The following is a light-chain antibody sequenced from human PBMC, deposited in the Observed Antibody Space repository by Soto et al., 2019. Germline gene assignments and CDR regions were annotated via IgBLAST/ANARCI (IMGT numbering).Light chain of an antibody. CDR3: QQYDSYPWT. J-gene: IGKJ1*01. V-gene: IGKV1-5*03. CDR2: KAS. CDR1: QSISSW. Sequence: DIQMTQSPSTLSASVGDRVTITCRASQSISSWLAWYQQKPGKAPKLLIYKASSLESGVPSRISGSVSGTEFTLTISSLQPDDLATYYCQQYDSYPWTFGQGTKVEIK.